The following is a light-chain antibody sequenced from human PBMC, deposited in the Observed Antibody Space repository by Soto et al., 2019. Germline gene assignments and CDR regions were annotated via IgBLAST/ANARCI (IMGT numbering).Light chain of an antibody. CDR2: GNS. J-gene: IGLJ3*02. Sequence: QSVLTQPPSVSGAPGQRVTISCTGSSSNIGAGYDVHWYQQLPGTAPKLLIYGNSNRPSGVPDRFSGSKSGTSASLAITGLQAEDEADYYCQSYDSSLSGXVXXGXTKLTVL. CDR1: SSNIGAGYD. V-gene: IGLV1-40*01. CDR3: QSYDSSLSGXV.